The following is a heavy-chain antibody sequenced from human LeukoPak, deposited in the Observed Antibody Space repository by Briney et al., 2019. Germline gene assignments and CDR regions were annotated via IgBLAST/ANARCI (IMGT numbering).Heavy chain of an antibody. D-gene: IGHD3-10*01. CDR2: ITSSSSST. CDR1: GFTFGDYY. CDR3: ARGSTFIRGVISTLYYFDY. J-gene: IGHJ4*02. Sequence: GGSLRLSCAASGFTFGDYYMSWIRQAPGKGLEWVSYITSSSSSTNYADSVKGRFTISRDDANTSLYLQMNSLRAEDTAVYYCARGSTFIRGVISTLYYFDYWGQGTLVTVSS. V-gene: IGHV3-11*05.